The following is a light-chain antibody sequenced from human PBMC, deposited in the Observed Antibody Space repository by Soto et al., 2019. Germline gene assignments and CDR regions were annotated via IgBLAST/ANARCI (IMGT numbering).Light chain of an antibody. CDR1: QSVATL. V-gene: IGKV3-11*01. CDR2: DAS. J-gene: IGKJ3*01. Sequence: EIVLTQSPATLSLSPGERATLSCRASQSVATLLAWYQQKPGQAPRLLIYDASSRATGIPTRFSGSGSGTDFTLTISSLEPEDFAVYYCQQRSNWPPFTFGPGTKVDIK. CDR3: QQRSNWPPFT.